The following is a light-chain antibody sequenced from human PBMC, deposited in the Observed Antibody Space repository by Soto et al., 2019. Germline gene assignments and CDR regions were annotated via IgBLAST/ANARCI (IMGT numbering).Light chain of an antibody. CDR1: QDIRSS. Sequence: EIVMTQSPATLSVSPGERVTLSCRASQDIRSSLAWYQQKPGQAPRLLIYGASIRATGVPATFSGSGSGTEFTFSIGSLQSEHLGVYYCQQDSSWPLTFGGGTKVEIK. CDR2: GAS. V-gene: IGKV3-15*01. J-gene: IGKJ4*01. CDR3: QQDSSWPLT.